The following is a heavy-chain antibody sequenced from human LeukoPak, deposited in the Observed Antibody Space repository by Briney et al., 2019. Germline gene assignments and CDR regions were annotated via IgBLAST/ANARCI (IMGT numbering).Heavy chain of an antibody. J-gene: IGHJ4*02. V-gene: IGHV4-39*07. CDR1: GDSITSNTYY. CDR2: ISNSGGS. Sequence: SETLSLTCTVSGDSITSNTYYWGWIRQAPGKGLECLGSISNSGGSYHNPSLKSRLTMSVDTSKNQFSLNLTSVTAADTAVYYCATAGRYIFGPGEFDYWGQGTLVTVSS. D-gene: IGHD5-18*01. CDR3: ATAGRYIFGPGEFDY.